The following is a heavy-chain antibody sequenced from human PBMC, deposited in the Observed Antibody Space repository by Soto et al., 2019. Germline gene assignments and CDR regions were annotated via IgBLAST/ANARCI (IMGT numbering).Heavy chain of an antibody. CDR3: AAASYYDILTGDFDA. Sequence: SVKVSCKASGFTFTNSAVQWVRQARGQRLEWIGWIVVGSGNTNYAQKFQERVTITRDLSTSTAYMELSSLRSEDTAVYYCAAASYYDILTGDFDAWGQGTLVTVSS. V-gene: IGHV1-58*01. CDR1: GFTFTNSA. CDR2: IVVGSGNT. D-gene: IGHD3-9*01. J-gene: IGHJ5*02.